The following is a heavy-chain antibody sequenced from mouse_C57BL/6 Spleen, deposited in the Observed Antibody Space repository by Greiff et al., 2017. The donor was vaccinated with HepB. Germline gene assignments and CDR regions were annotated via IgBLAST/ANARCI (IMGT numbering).Heavy chain of an antibody. CDR2: INPNYGTT. CDR1: GYSFTDYN. Sequence: VHVKQSGPELVKPGASVKISCKASGYSFTDYNMNWVKQSNGKSLEWIGVINPNYGTTSYNQKFKGKATLTVDQSSSTAYMQLNSLTSEDSAVYYCAGGDGSSSYAMDYWGQGTSVTVSS. V-gene: IGHV1-39*01. J-gene: IGHJ4*01. CDR3: AGGDGSSSYAMDY. D-gene: IGHD1-1*01.